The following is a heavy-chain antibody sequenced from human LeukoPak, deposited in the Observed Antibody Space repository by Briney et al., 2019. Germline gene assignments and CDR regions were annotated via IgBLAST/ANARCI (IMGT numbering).Heavy chain of an antibody. CDR2: IIPIFGTA. CDR3: ARGDNHYDSGGFLSPFDY. J-gene: IGHJ4*02. V-gene: IGHV1-69*13. Sequence: GASVKVSCKASGGTFSSYAISWVRQAPGQGLEWMGGIIPIFGTANYAQKFQGRVTITADESTSTAYMELSSLRSEDTAVYYCARGDNHYDSGGFLSPFDYWGQGTLVTVSS. D-gene: IGHD3-22*01. CDR1: GGTFSSYA.